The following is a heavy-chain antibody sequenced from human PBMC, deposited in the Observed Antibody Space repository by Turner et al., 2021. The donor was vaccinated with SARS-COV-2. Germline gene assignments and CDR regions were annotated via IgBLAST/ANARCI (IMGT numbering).Heavy chain of an antibody. D-gene: IGHD3-10*01. Sequence: QLQLQEQGAGLVKPSGTLSLTCTVSGGSFSSSNYYWGWFRQPPGKGLEWVGRIYYSGSTYYAHSLKSRVTISVDTSKNQLYLKLSTVTAADTAVYYCARLLNAVSYYYYYYCIDVWGQGTMVTVSS. CDR3: ARLLNAVSYYYYYYCIDV. V-gene: IGHV4-39*01. J-gene: IGHJ6*02. CDR2: IYYSGST. CDR1: GGSFSSSNYY.